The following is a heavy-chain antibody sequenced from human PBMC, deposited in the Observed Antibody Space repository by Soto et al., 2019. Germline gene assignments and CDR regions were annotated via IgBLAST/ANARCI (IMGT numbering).Heavy chain of an antibody. Sequence: QVQLVESGGGVVQPGRSLRLSCAASGFTFSSYGMHWVRQAPGKGLEWVAVISYDGSNKYYADSVKGRFTISRDNSKNTLYLQRNSLRAGDTAVYYCAKGGRGIAVVGKDYWGQGTLVTVSS. J-gene: IGHJ4*02. D-gene: IGHD6-19*01. V-gene: IGHV3-30*18. CDR3: AKGGRGIAVVGKDY. CDR1: GFTFSSYG. CDR2: ISYDGSNK.